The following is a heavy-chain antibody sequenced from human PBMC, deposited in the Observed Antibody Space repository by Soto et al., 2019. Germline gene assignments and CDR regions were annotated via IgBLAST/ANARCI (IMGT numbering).Heavy chain of an antibody. J-gene: IGHJ4*02. CDR3: ATSYGDYGY. CDR2: IYPDDSDT. D-gene: IGHD4-17*01. Sequence: GGSLKISCKGSGYTFTSYWIAWVRQKPGKGLECMGIIYPDDSDTRYNPSFQGQVTISADKSISTAYLQWSTLKASDTAMYYCATSYGDYGYWGQGTLVTVSS. V-gene: IGHV5-51*01. CDR1: GYTFTSYW.